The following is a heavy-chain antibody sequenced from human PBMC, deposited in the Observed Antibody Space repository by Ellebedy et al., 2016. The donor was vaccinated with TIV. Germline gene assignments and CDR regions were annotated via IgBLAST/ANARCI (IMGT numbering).Heavy chain of an antibody. J-gene: IGHJ3*02. D-gene: IGHD3-22*01. CDR1: GYTFTSYG. V-gene: IGHV1-18*04. CDR3: AGPTYYYDSSGHPHAFDI. Sequence: AASVKVSCKASGYTFTSYGISWVRQAPGQGLEWMGWISAYNGNTNYAQKLQGRVTMTTDTSTSTAYMELRSLRSDDTAVYYCAGPTYYYDSSGHPHAFDIWGQGTMVTVSS. CDR2: ISAYNGNT.